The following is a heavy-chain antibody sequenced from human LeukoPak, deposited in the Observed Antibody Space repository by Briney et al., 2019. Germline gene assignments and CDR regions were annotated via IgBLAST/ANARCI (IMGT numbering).Heavy chain of an antibody. J-gene: IGHJ6*04. V-gene: IGHV4-59*01. CDR3: ARETYGMDV. Sequence: PSETLSITCTVSGGSISSYYWSWIRQPPGKGLEWIGYIYYSGSTNYNPSLKSRVTISVDTSKNQFSLKLSSVTAADTAVYYCARETYGMDVWGKGTTVTVSS. CDR2: IYYSGST. CDR1: GGSISSYY.